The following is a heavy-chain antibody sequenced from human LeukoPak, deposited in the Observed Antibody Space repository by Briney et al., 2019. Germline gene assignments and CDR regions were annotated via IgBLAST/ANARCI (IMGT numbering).Heavy chain of an antibody. CDR2: ISYDGSNK. CDR1: GFTFSSYG. J-gene: IGHJ4*01. D-gene: IGHD3-10*01. V-gene: IGHV3-30*18. CDR3: AKDGSGSRPPFDY. Sequence: PGGSLRLSCAASGFTFSSYGMHWVRQAPGKGLEWVAVISYDGSNKYYADSVKGRFTISRDNSKNTLYLQMNSLRAEDTAVYYCAKDGSGSRPPFDYWGHGTLVTVSS.